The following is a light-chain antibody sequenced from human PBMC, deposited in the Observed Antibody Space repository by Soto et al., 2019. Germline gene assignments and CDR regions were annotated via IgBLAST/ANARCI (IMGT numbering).Light chain of an antibody. V-gene: IGKV3-20*01. CDR1: QSISSSY. J-gene: IGKJ2*01. CDR2: GAS. Sequence: EIVLTQSPGTLSLSPGERATLSCRASQSISSSYLAWYQQKPGQAPRLLIYGASNRATGFPDRFSGSGSGTDFTLAINRLEPEDFAVYYCQQYGSSSYTFGQGTKLHIK. CDR3: QQYGSSSYT.